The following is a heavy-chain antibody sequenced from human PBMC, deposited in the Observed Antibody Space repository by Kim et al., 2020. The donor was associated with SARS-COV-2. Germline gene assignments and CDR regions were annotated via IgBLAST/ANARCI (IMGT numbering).Heavy chain of an antibody. V-gene: IGHV3-23*01. CDR3: AKLIGFGVITNYFDY. D-gene: IGHD3-22*01. J-gene: IGHJ4*02. Sequence: DHGKGRFTIPRDNSKNPLYLQMNSLRAEDTAVYYCAKLIGFGVITNYFDYWGQGTLVTVSS.